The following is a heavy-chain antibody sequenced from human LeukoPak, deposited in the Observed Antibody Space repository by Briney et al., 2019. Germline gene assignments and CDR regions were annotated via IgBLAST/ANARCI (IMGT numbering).Heavy chain of an antibody. J-gene: IGHJ4*02. D-gene: IGHD1-26*01. CDR1: GFSLTTSGVG. Sequence: SGPTLVNPTQTLTLTCTFSGFSLTTSGVGVGWIRQPPGKALEWIGLLYPSGSTNYNPSLKSRVTISVDTSRTQFSLKLSSMTAADTAVYYCAGGHYPLEYWGQGTLVTVSS. CDR2: LYPSGST. V-gene: IGHV4-61*08. CDR3: AGGHYPLEY.